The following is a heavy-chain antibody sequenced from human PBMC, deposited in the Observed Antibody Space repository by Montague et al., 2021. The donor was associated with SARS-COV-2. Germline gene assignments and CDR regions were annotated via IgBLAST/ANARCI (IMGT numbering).Heavy chain of an antibody. D-gene: IGHD1-1*01. CDR1: GDSVSSNSAT. CDR2: TYYRSKWYN. V-gene: IGHV6-1*01. Sequence: CAISGDSVSSNSATWNWVRQSPSRGLEWLGRTYYRSKWYNDYAVSVRGRVTINPDTSKNQFSLQLNSVTPEDTAIYYCTSGREGNCNAMDVWGQGTTVTVSS. J-gene: IGHJ6*02. CDR3: TSGREGNCNAMDV.